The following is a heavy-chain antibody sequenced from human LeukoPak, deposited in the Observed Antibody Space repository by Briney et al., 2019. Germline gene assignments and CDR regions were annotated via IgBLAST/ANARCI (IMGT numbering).Heavy chain of an antibody. J-gene: IGHJ4*02. CDR3: AREDYYGSGSYVR. Sequence: SETLSLTCTVSGGSISSYYWSWIRQPPGKGLEWNGYIYYSGSTNYNPSLKSRVTISVDTSKNQFSLKLSSVTAADTAVYYCAREDYYGSGSYVRWGQGTLVTVSS. CDR2: IYYSGST. D-gene: IGHD3-10*01. CDR1: GGSISSYY. V-gene: IGHV4-59*01.